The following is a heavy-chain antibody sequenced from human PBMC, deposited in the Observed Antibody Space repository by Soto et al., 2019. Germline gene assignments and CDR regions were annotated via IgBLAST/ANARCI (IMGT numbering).Heavy chain of an antibody. Sequence: GGSLRLSCAPSGFTFSSYSMNWVRQAPGKGLEWVSSITSSTGYIYYADSVKGRFTISRDNAKNSLSLQMNSLRAEDTAVYYCTRRGGYSYYFDYWGQGT. CDR2: ITSSTGYI. J-gene: IGHJ4*02. D-gene: IGHD5-18*01. V-gene: IGHV3-21*01. CDR3: TRRGGYSYYFDY. CDR1: GFTFSSYS.